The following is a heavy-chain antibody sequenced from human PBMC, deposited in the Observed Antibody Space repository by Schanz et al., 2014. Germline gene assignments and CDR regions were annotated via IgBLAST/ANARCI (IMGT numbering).Heavy chain of an antibody. CDR2: VSRSTPDI. D-gene: IGHD3-3*01. CDR1: GFTFSTHA. CDR3: VRDSFFAFDY. J-gene: IGHJ4*02. Sequence: VHLLESGGGLVEPGGSLRLSCAASGFTFSTHAMSWVRQAPGKGLEWVSYVSRSTPDIYYADSVKGRFTMSRDNAKNSVFLQMNSLRAEDTAVYYCVRDSFFAFDYWGQGTLVTVSS. V-gene: IGHV3-48*01.